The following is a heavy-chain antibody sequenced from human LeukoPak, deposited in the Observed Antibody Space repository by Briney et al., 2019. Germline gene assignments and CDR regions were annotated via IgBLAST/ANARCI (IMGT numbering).Heavy chain of an antibody. CDR3: ARVEIGGWYWLDP. CDR1: GFTLSSYW. CDR2: INPDGSTT. Sequence: GGSLRLSCEASGFTLSSYWMHWVRHAPGKGLVWVSRINPDGSTTSYADSVKGRFTISRDNARNTLYLHMNSLRVDDTAVYYCARVEIGGWYWLDPWGQGTQVTVSS. J-gene: IGHJ5*02. V-gene: IGHV3-74*01. D-gene: IGHD6-19*01.